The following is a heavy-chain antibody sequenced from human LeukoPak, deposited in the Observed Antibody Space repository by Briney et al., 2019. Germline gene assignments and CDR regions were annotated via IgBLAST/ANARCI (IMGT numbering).Heavy chain of an antibody. CDR1: GFTFTSYA. V-gene: IGHV1-58*01. CDR2: NVVGSGNT. CDR3: AAEGHDYGDYELDY. D-gene: IGHD4-17*01. Sequence: ASVKVSCKASGFTFTSYAVQWVRQARGQRLEWIGWNVVGSGNTNYAQKFQERVTITRDMSTSTAYMELSSLRSEDTAVYYCAAEGHDYGDYELDYWGQGTLVTVSS. J-gene: IGHJ4*02.